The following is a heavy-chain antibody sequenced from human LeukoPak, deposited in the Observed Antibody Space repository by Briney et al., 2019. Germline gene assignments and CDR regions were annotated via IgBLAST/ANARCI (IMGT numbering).Heavy chain of an antibody. J-gene: IGHJ6*03. CDR2: IYYSGSI. D-gene: IGHD3-3*01. CDR3: ARDDFWSGYANYYYYYYMDV. CDR1: GGSISSYY. Sequence: PSETLSLTCTVSGGSISSYYWSWIRQPPGKGLEWIGSIYYSGSIYYNPSLKSRVTISVDTSKNLFSLKLSSVTAADTAVYYCARDDFWSGYANYYYYYYMDVWGKGTTVTVPS. V-gene: IGHV4-59*05.